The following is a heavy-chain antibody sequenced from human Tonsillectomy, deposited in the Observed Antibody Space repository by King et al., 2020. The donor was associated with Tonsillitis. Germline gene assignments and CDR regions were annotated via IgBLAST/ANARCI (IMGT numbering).Heavy chain of an antibody. CDR1: GFTFDDYA. D-gene: IGHD3-3*01. CDR2: ISWDGGST. Sequence: VQLVESGGVVVQPGGSLRLSCAASGFTFDDYAMHWVRQAPGKGLEWVSLISWDGGSTYYADSVKGRFTISRDNSKNSLYLQMNSLRAEDTALAYCAKDSKKTRQYYDFWSGYFRAGEMYYGMDVWGQGTTVTVSS. V-gene: IGHV3-43D*03. J-gene: IGHJ6*02. CDR3: AKDSKKTRQYYDFWSGYFRAGEMYYGMDV.